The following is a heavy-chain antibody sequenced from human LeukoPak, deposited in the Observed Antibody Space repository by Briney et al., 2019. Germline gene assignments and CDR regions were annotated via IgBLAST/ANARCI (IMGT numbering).Heavy chain of an antibody. CDR1: GFTFDDYA. V-gene: IGHV3-9*01. Sequence: GGSLRLSCAASGFTFDDYAMHWVRQAPGKGLEWVSGISWSSGSIGYADSVKGRFTISRDNAKNSLYLQMNSLRAEDTALYYCAKALGYNWYFDLWGRGTLVTVSS. D-gene: IGHD5-18*01. CDR2: ISWSSGSI. J-gene: IGHJ2*01. CDR3: AKALGYNWYFDL.